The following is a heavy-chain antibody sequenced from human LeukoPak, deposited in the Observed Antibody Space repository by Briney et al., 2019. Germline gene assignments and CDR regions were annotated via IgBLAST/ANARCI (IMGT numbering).Heavy chain of an antibody. D-gene: IGHD6-19*01. J-gene: IGHJ5*02. CDR3: VRTSGWYSSWFGP. CDR2: IYPGDSDT. V-gene: IGHV5-51*01. Sequence: GESLKISCKGSGYTFTRYWIGWVRQMPGKGLEWMAIIYPGDSDTRYSPSFQGQVTISVDKSLTTAYMQWSSLKASDTAIYYCVRTSGWYSSWFGPWGQGTLVTVSS. CDR1: GYTFTRYW.